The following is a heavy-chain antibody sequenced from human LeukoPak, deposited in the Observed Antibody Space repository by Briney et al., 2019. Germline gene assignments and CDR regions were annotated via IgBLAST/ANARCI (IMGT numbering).Heavy chain of an antibody. J-gene: IGHJ3*02. CDR3: ARPKLLWFGESSLDAFDI. V-gene: IGHV4-34*01. CDR1: GGSFSGYY. Sequence: SETLSLTCAVYGGSFSGYYWSWIRQPPGKGLEWIGEINHSGSTNYNPSLKSRVTISVDTSKNQFSLKLSSVTAADTAVYYCARPKLLWFGESSLDAFDIWGQGTMVTVSS. D-gene: IGHD3-10*01. CDR2: INHSGST.